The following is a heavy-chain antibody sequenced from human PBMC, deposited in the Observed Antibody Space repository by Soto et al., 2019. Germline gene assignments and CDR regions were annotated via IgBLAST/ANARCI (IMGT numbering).Heavy chain of an antibody. V-gene: IGHV5-51*01. D-gene: IGHD2-2*01. Sequence: GESLKISCKGSGYSFTSYWIVWVRQMPGKGLEWMGIIYPGDSDTRYSPSFQGQVTISADKSISTAYLQWSSLKASDTAMYYCARHLVVPAAMPNHYYYMDVWGKGTTVTVSS. J-gene: IGHJ6*03. CDR2: IYPGDSDT. CDR3: ARHLVVPAAMPNHYYYMDV. CDR1: GYSFTSYW.